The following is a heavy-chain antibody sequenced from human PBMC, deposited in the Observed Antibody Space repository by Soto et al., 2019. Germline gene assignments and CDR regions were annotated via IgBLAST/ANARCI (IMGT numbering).Heavy chain of an antibody. V-gene: IGHV4-31*03. J-gene: IGHJ4*02. CDR2: IYFRGNT. CDR1: GDSISSGSYY. Sequence: SETLSLTCTVSGDSISSGSYYWSWIRQYPGKGLEWVGSIYFRGNTFYNPSLKSRLTLSVDTSENQFPLELSSVISADTGVYFCARNPWRVAKFDFWGQGIMVTVSS. D-gene: IGHD5-12*01. CDR3: ARNPWRVAKFDF.